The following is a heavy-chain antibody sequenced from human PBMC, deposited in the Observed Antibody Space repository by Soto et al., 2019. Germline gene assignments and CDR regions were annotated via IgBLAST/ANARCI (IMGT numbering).Heavy chain of an antibody. D-gene: IGHD4-17*01. CDR2: ISGSGGST. CDR1: GFTFSSYA. J-gene: IGHJ2*01. Sequence: EVQLLESGGGLVQPGGSLRLSCAASGFTFSSYAMNWVRQAPGKGLEWVSVISGSGGSTYYADAVKGRFTISRDNSKNTLYLQMNCLRAEDTAVYYCAKRTVGWSFDLWGRGTLVTVSS. CDR3: AKRTVGWSFDL. V-gene: IGHV3-23*01.